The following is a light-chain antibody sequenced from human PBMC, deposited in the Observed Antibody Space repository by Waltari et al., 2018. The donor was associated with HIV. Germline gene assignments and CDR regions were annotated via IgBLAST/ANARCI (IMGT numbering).Light chain of an antibody. CDR3: ATWDDALSGPV. CDR1: RSNRGSNT. Sequence: QSVLTQPPSASGTPGQRVIISCSGNRSNRGSNTVNWYQQFSGAAPTLLIYSNNQRPSAVPDRFSGSKSGSAASLAISGLKSEDEADYHCATWDDALSGPVFGAGTKLTV. CDR2: SNN. V-gene: IGLV1-44*01. J-gene: IGLJ3*02.